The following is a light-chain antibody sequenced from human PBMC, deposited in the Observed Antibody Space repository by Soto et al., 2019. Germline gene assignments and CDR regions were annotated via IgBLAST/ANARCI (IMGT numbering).Light chain of an antibody. V-gene: IGLV1-40*01. CDR2: GNR. CDR1: SSNIGAGYD. Sequence: QSVLTQPPSVSGAPGQRVTISCTGSSSNIGAGYDVHWYQQLPGTAPKLVIYGNRNRPSGVPDRFSGSKSGTSASLAISGLQSEDEADYCCAAWDGSLNGYVFGTGTKLTVL. CDR3: AAWDGSLNGYV. J-gene: IGLJ1*01.